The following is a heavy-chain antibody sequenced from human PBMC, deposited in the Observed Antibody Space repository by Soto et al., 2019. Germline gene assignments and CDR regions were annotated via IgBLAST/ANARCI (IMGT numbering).Heavy chain of an antibody. CDR2: IHYSGHT. V-gene: IGHV4-59*02. Sequence: SETLSLTCIVSGDSVSGYYWSWIRQPPGRGLEWIGQIHYSGHTISNPSLKTRVTISVDASKNQFSLKLTSVTAADAAVYYCARHKTGTCSFDSWGQGTLVTVSS. J-gene: IGHJ4*02. D-gene: IGHD7-27*01. CDR1: GDSVSGYY. CDR3: ARHKTGTCSFDS.